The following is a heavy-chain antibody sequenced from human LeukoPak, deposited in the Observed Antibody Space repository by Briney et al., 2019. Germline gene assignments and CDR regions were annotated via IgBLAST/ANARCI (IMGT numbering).Heavy chain of an antibody. CDR1: TGSISSYY. CDR3: ARDDYNSGWYYGSYYYYYYMDV. Sequence: SETLSLTCTVSTGSISSYYWSWIRQPAGKGLEWIGRTYSSGTTNYHTSLKSRATISVNTSKKPFSQRLSSVTAADTAVYYCARDDYNSGWYYGSYYYYYYMDVWGKGTTVTVSS. V-gene: IGHV4-4*07. J-gene: IGHJ6*03. D-gene: IGHD6-19*01. CDR2: TYSSGTT.